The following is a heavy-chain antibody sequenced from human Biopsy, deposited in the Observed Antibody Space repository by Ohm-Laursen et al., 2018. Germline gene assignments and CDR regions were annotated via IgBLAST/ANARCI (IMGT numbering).Heavy chain of an antibody. D-gene: IGHD3-9*01. CDR1: GGTFNNFA. J-gene: IGHJ1*01. CDR3: ATKLTGYFHH. V-gene: IGHV1-69*06. CDR2: FIRKFGTG. Sequence: SVKVSCKVSGGTFNNFAIIWVRQAPGQGLEWMGGFIRKFGTGHYAQKFQGRVTITADKSTTTATMELRSLRSDDTAVYYCATKLTGYFHHWGQGTLVIVSS.